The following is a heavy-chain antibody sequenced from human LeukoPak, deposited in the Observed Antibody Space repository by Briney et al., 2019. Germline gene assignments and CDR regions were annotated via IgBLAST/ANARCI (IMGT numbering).Heavy chain of an antibody. CDR1: GFTFSRYN. CDR2: ISYDGSYK. CDR3: AKVGDYGDYALDY. Sequence: GGSLRLSCAASGFTFSRYNMNWVRQAPGKGLEWVAVISYDGSYKYYADSVKGRFTISRDNSKNTLYLQMNSLRAEDTAVYYCAKVGDYGDYALDYWGQGTLVTVSS. V-gene: IGHV3-30*18. D-gene: IGHD4-17*01. J-gene: IGHJ4*02.